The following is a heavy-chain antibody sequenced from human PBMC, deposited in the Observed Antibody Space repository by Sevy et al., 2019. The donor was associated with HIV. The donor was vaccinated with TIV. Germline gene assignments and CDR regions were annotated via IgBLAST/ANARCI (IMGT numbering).Heavy chain of an antibody. V-gene: IGHV4-59*08. D-gene: IGHD1-26*01. Sequence: SETLSLTCTVSGGSITSLYWGWIRQPPGKGLEWIANIYYNGNTNYNPSLKSRVTISLDTSKNQFSLRLSSVTAADTALSDCAGENAWGRGYSWGQGTLVTVSS. CDR1: GGSITSLY. CDR2: IYYNGNT. J-gene: IGHJ4*02. CDR3: AGENAWGRGYS.